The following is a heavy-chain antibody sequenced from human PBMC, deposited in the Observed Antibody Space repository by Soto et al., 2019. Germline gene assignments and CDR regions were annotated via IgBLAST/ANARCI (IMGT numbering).Heavy chain of an antibody. V-gene: IGHV3-23*01. Sequence: DVQLLESGGGLVQPGGSLRLSCEDSGFTFSSYTMSWVRQAPGKGLEWGSGISATGGSTYYADSVKGRFTFSRDNSKNTLYLQMNSLRAEDTAVYYCAKGFIRDCGGDCTVDTWGQGTLVTVSS. CDR1: GFTFSSYT. J-gene: IGHJ5*02. D-gene: IGHD2-21*02. CDR2: ISATGGST. CDR3: AKGFIRDCGGDCTVDT.